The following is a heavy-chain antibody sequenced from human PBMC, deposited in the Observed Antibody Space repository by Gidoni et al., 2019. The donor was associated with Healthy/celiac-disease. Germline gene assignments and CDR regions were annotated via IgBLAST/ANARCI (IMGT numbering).Heavy chain of an antibody. CDR3: ARDPYYGSGYDAFDI. CDR2: RKQDGSEK. V-gene: IGHV3-7*01. J-gene: IGHJ3*02. CDR1: GFTFSSYW. D-gene: IGHD3-10*01. Sequence: EVQLVESGGGWAQPGGSLRLTGTASGFTFSSYWMSWVRQAPGKGLEWVANRKQDGSEKYYVDAVKGRFTISRDNAKNSLYLQMNSLRAEDTAVYYCARDPYYGSGYDAFDIWGQGTMVTVSS.